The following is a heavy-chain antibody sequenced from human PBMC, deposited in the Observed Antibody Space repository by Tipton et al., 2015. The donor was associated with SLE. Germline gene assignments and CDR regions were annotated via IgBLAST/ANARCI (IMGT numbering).Heavy chain of an antibody. CDR2: ISSSSSTI. CDR3: AKAVAVAGKAYYFDY. J-gene: IGHJ4*02. D-gene: IGHD6-19*01. CDR1: GFTFSSYS. V-gene: IGHV3-48*01. Sequence: SLRLSCAASGFTFSSYSMNWVRQAPGKGLEWVSYISSSSSTIYYADSVKGRLTISRDNAKNSLYLQMNSLRAEDTAVYYCAKAVAVAGKAYYFDYWGQGTLVTVSS.